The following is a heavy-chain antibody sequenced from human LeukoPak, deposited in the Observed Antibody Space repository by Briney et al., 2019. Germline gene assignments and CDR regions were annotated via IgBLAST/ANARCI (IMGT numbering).Heavy chain of an antibody. J-gene: IGHJ4*02. Sequence: SETLSLTCSVSGASMGASTYYWAWVRQPPGKGLDWIASINYSGGTYYRSSLTSRVTISLDKSKNQFSLQLSSVTAADTAVYYCTRLSTGSGNYFDYWGLGTLVTVSS. V-gene: IGHV4-39*07. CDR3: TRLSTGSGNYFDY. CDR2: INYSGGT. D-gene: IGHD1-26*01. CDR1: GASMGASTYY.